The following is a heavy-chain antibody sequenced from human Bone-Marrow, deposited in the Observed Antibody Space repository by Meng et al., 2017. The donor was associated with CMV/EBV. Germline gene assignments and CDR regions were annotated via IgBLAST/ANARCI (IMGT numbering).Heavy chain of an antibody. D-gene: IGHD6-13*01. V-gene: IGHV1-8*01. Sequence: ASVKVSCKASGYTFTSYDINWVRQATGQGLEWMGWMNPNSGNTGYAQKFQSRVTMTRNTSISTAYMELSSLRSEDTAVYYCARVWYSSSWYGPWDYYYGMDVWGQGTTVTVSS. CDR1: GYTFTSYD. CDR2: MNPNSGNT. J-gene: IGHJ6*02. CDR3: ARVWYSSSWYGPWDYYYGMDV.